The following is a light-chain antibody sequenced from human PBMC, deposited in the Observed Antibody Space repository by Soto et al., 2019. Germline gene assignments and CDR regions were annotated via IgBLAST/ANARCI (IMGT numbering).Light chain of an antibody. CDR1: QSVNSNL. V-gene: IGKV3-20*01. Sequence: EIVLTQSPGTLSLSPGEGATVSCRASQSVNSNLLAWFQQKPGQAPRLLIHDASRRATGIPDRFSGSGSGTDFTLSISRLEPEDLAVYYCHQYVSSPLPFGQGTKLEIK. CDR2: DAS. J-gene: IGKJ2*01. CDR3: HQYVSSPLP.